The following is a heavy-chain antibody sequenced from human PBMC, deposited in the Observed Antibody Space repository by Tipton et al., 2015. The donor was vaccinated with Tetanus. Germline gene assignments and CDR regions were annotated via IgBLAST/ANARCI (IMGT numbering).Heavy chain of an antibody. V-gene: IGHV4-34*01. CDR3: ARGREWLRYMG. CDR1: GGSFSGYY. CDR2: INHSGST. D-gene: IGHD6-19*01. Sequence: TLSLTCAVYGGSFSGYYWSWIRQPPGKGLEWIGEINHSGSTNYNPSLKSRVTISVDTSKNQFSLKLSSVTAADTAVYYCARGREWLRYMGWGQGTLVTVSS. J-gene: IGHJ4*02.